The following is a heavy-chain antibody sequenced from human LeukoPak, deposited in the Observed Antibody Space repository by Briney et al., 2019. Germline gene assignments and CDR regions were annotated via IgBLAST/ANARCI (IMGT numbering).Heavy chain of an antibody. D-gene: IGHD6-13*01. CDR3: ARDPFRAAAPYFDY. CDR2: IYTSGST. CDR1: GGSISSYY. Sequence: SETLSLTCTVSGGSISSYYWSWIRQPAGKGLEWIGCIYTSGSTNYNPSLKSRVTISVDKSKNQFSLKLSSATAADTAVYYCARDPFRAAAPYFDYWGQGTLVTVSS. J-gene: IGHJ4*02. V-gene: IGHV4-4*07.